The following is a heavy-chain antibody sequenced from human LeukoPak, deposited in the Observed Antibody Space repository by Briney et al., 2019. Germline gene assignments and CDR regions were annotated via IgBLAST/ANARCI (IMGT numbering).Heavy chain of an antibody. Sequence: GGSLRVSCAASGFTFSRFSMHWVREAPGKGLVWVSRINSDGISTNYADSVKGRFTISRDNSKNTLYLQMNSLRAEDTAVYYCVQSGGMDVWGQGTTVTVSS. CDR1: GFTFSRFS. CDR2: INSDGIST. V-gene: IGHV3-74*01. CDR3: VQSGGMDV. J-gene: IGHJ6*02.